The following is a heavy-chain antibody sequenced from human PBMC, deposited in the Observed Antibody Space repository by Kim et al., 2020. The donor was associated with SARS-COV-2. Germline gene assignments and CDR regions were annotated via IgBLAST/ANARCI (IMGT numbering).Heavy chain of an antibody. J-gene: IGHJ6*02. CDR2: IIPIFGTA. D-gene: IGHD3-9*01. Sequence: SVKVSCKASGGTFSSYAISWVRQAPGQGLEWMGGIIPIFGTANYAQKFQGRVTITADESTSTAYMELSSLRSEDTAVYYCARDERLRYFDPGEQPPMDVWGQGTTVTVSS. CDR3: ARDERLRYFDPGEQPPMDV. V-gene: IGHV1-69*13. CDR1: GGTFSSYA.